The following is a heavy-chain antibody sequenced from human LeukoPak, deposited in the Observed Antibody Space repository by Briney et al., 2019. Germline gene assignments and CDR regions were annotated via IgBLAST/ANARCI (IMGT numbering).Heavy chain of an antibody. J-gene: IGHJ4*02. CDR1: GGSISSYY. D-gene: IGHD3-3*01. V-gene: IGHV4-59*01. CDR2: IYYSGST. CDR3: ARGYYDFWSGYYTGKIGNFAPFDY. Sequence: PSETLSLTCTVSGGSISSYYWSWTRQPPGKGLEWIGYIYYSGSTNYNPSLKSRVTISVDTSKNQFSLKLSSVTAADTAVYYCARGYYDFWSGYYTGKIGNFAPFDYWGQGTLVTVSS.